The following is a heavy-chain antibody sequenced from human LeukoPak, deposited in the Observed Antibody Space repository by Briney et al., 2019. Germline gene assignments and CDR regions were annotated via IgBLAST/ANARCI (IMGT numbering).Heavy chain of an antibody. CDR3: ARVDYSNYRVGR. D-gene: IGHD4-11*01. CDR1: GYTFTGYY. Sequence: GASVKVSCKASGYTFTGYYMHWVRQAPGQGLEWLGWINPNSGGTNYAQKFQGRVTMTRDTSISTAYMELSRLRSDDTAVYYCARVDYSNYRVGRWGQGTLVTVSS. V-gene: IGHV1-2*02. J-gene: IGHJ4*02. CDR2: INPNSGGT.